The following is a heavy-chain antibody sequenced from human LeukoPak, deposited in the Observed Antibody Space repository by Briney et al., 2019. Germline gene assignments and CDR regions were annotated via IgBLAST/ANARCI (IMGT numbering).Heavy chain of an antibody. V-gene: IGHV3-74*01. CDR2: LPPDELGI. CDR1: GFTFNNYW. Sequence: GGSLRLSCAASGFTFNNYWMHWVRQAPGMGLVWVSRLPPDELGIIYADSVKGRFTVSRDNAKNTVYLQMNNLRAEDTAVYHCAKVKGYCNGGSCDRAFYFDYWGRGTLVTVSS. J-gene: IGHJ4*02. D-gene: IGHD2-15*01. CDR3: AKVKGYCNGGSCDRAFYFDY.